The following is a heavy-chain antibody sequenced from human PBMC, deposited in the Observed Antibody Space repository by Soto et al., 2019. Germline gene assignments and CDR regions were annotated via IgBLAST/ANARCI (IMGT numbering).Heavy chain of an antibody. D-gene: IGHD6-13*01. CDR1: GFTFSNFA. Sequence: PGGSLRLSCAGSGFTFSNFAMGWVRQAPGRGLEWVSSVSGGGSASFSADSVRGRFSVSRDNSKNTLFLQMNTLRVEDTAVYYCVKTRHAAVGTDFFDLWGQGTQVTVSS. V-gene: IGHV3-23*01. CDR2: VSGGGSAS. J-gene: IGHJ4*02. CDR3: VKTRHAAVGTDFFDL.